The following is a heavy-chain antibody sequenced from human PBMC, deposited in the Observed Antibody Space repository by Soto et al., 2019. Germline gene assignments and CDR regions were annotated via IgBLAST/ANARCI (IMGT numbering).Heavy chain of an antibody. J-gene: IGHJ4*02. Sequence: EVQLLESGGGLVQPGGSLRLSCAASGFTFSSYAMNWVRQAPGKGLEWVSAISGSAATTHFADSVKGRFTISRDNSKNTLYLQMNSQRAEDTAVYYCARDRSYYDSSGSYSPPYWGQGTLVTVSS. V-gene: IGHV3-23*01. D-gene: IGHD3-22*01. CDR2: ISGSAATT. CDR1: GFTFSSYA. CDR3: ARDRSYYDSSGSYSPPY.